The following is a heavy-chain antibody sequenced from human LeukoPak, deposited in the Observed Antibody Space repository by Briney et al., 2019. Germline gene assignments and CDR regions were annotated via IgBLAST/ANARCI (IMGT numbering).Heavy chain of an antibody. J-gene: IGHJ4*02. D-gene: IGHD3-10*01. CDR1: GGSFSGYY. CDR2: INHSGST. CDR3: ARPYYYGSGSYYAFFNY. V-gene: IGHV4-34*01. Sequence: SETLSLTWAVYGGSFSGYYWSWIRQPPGKGLEWIGEINHSGSTNYNPSLKRRVTISVDTSKNQFSLKLSSVTAADTAVYYCARPYYYGSGSYYAFFNYWGQGTLVTVSS.